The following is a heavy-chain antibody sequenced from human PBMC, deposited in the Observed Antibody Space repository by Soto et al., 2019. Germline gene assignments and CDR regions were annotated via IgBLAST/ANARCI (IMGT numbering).Heavy chain of an antibody. CDR3: ARDMLQYFPTSLDY. Sequence: QVQLVQSGAEVKKPGASVKVSCKASGYTFTSYGISWVRQAPGQGLEWMGWISGYNGNTNYAQKLQGRATMTTDTSTSTAYMELRSLGSDDTAVYYCARDMLQYFPTSLDYWGQGTLVTVSS. CDR1: GYTFTSYG. J-gene: IGHJ4*02. V-gene: IGHV1-18*01. D-gene: IGHD4-4*01. CDR2: ISGYNGNT.